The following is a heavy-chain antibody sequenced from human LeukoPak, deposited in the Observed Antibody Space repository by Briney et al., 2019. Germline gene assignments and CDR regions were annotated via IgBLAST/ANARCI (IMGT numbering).Heavy chain of an antibody. D-gene: IGHD2-15*01. CDR3: ARAGYCSGGSCYSGAYY. V-gene: IGHV1-69*13. Sequence: ASVKVSCKASGGTFSSYAISWVRQAPGQGLEWMGGIIPIFGTANYAQKFQGRVTITADESTSTAYMELSSLRSEDTAVYYCARAGYCSGGSCYSGAYYWGQGTLVTVSS. CDR2: IIPIFGTA. CDR1: GGTFSSYA. J-gene: IGHJ4*02.